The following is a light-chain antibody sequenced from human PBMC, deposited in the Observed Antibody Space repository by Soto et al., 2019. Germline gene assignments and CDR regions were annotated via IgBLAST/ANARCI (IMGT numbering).Light chain of an antibody. J-gene: IGKJ4*01. V-gene: IGKV4-1*01. CDR2: WAS. CDR1: QSVLSRSNYKNY. CDR3: QEFGSN. Sequence: IVMTQSPDSLAVSLGERATINCKSSQSVLSRSNYKNYLAWYQQKPGQPPQLLIYWASTRESGVPDRFRGSGSGTDFTLTITSLEPEDFAVYYCQEFGSNFGGGTRVE.